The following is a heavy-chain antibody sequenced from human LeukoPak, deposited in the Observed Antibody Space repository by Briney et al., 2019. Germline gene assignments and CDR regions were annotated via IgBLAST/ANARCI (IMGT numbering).Heavy chain of an antibody. J-gene: IGHJ4*02. V-gene: IGHV1-24*01. CDR2: FDPEVGET. Sequence: ASVNLSCKVSGYTLTELSTRWVRQPPGKGREWMGGFDPEVGETTHANKLQGRATITEDTSTDTAYMWVSCLRCEPPDVYFLASERAAGFAHGVCHHFDWGGQGTLVPVP. D-gene: IGHD2-8*01. CDR1: GYTLTELS. CDR3: ASERAAGFAHGVCHHFDW.